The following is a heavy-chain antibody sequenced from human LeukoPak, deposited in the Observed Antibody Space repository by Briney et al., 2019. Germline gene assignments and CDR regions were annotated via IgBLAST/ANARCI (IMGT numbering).Heavy chain of an antibody. CDR3: ARAGFALAPHRGTPFDY. V-gene: IGHV4-34*01. CDR1: GFTFSDHY. Sequence: GSLRLSCAASGFTFSDHYIDWVRQAPGKGLEWIGEINHSGSTNYSPSLKSRVTISVNTSKNQFSLKLTSVTAADTAVYYCARAGFALAPHRGTPFDYWGQGTLVTVSS. CDR2: INHSGST. J-gene: IGHJ4*02. D-gene: IGHD6-6*01.